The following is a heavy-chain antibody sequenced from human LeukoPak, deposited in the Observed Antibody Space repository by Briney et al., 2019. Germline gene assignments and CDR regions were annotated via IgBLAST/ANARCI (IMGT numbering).Heavy chain of an antibody. Sequence: SETLSLTCTVSGGSISSSSYSWSWIRHPPGKGLEWMGGTYHSGSTHYNPSIKSRVTISVDTSKNQFSLKLTSVTAADTAVYYCARGGYSGYDSRRVLGEFDPWGQGTLVTVSS. CDR3: ARGGYSGYDSRRVLGEFDP. D-gene: IGHD5-12*01. CDR2: TYHSGST. J-gene: IGHJ5*02. V-gene: IGHV4-39*07. CDR1: GGSISSSSYS.